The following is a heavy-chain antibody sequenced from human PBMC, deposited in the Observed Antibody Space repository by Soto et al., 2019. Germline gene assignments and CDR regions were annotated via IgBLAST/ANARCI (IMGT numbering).Heavy chain of an antibody. CDR1: GGSFSDYS. J-gene: IGHJ4*02. D-gene: IGHD3-22*01. V-gene: IGHV4-34*01. CDR3: ARGSHKLHSYDSSGFYHYVDY. CDR2: INDSGST. Sequence: XETLSLTCAVYGGSFSDYSWTWMRQPPGKGLEWIGEINDSGSTNYTPSLERRVTISRDTSKNRFSLKLSSVTAADTAVYYCARGSHKLHSYDSSGFYHYVDYWGQGSLVTVSS.